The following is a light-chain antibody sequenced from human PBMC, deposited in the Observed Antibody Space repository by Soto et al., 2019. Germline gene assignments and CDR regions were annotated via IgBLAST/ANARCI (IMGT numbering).Light chain of an antibody. CDR1: QSISSW. V-gene: IGKV1D-12*01. CDR3: QQANSFPHT. J-gene: IGKJ2*01. CDR2: EAS. Sequence: DIQMTQSPSYVSASVGDRVTITCRASQSISSWLAWYQQKPGKAPNLLIYEASSLQSGVPSRFSGSGSGTDFTLTISSLQPEDFATYYCQQANSFPHTFGQGTKLEIK.